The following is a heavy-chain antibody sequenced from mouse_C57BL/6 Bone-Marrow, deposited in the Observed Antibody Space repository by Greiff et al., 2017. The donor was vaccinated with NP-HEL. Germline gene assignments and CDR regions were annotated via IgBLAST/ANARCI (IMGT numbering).Heavy chain of an antibody. CDR1: GYAFTNYL. D-gene: IGHD5-5*01. CDR2: INPGSGGT. Sequence: QVQLKQSGAELVRPGTSVKVSCKASGYAFTNYLIEWVKQRPGQGLEWIGVINPGSGGTNYNEKFKGKATLTADKSSSTAYMQLSILTSEDSAVYFCTKDYLYAMDYWGQGTSVTVSS. V-gene: IGHV1-54*01. CDR3: TKDYLYAMDY. J-gene: IGHJ4*01.